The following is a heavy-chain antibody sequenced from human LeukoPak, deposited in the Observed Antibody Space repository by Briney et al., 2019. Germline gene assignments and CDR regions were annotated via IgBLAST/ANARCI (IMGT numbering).Heavy chain of an antibody. D-gene: IGHD6-6*01. Sequence: ASVKVSCKASGYTFSGYYMHWVREAPGQGLEWMGWINPNSGGTSYAQKFQGRVTMTRDTSISTAYMELIRLRSADTAVYYCARVGRAFTARSSFIDYWGQGTLVTVSS. V-gene: IGHV1-2*02. CDR2: INPNSGGT. CDR1: GYTFSGYY. J-gene: IGHJ4*02. CDR3: ARVGRAFTARSSFIDY.